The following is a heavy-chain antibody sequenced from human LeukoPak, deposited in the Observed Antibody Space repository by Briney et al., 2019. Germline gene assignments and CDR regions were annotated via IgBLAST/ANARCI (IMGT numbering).Heavy chain of an antibody. CDR3: AKAPVTTCSGAHCYPFDY. D-gene: IGHD2-15*01. CDR2: ISVSGNT. Sequence: GGSLRLSCAASGFTLSSYAMSWVRQAPGKGLEWVSPISVSGNTYHADSVKGRFTISRDSSKNTLYLQMNRLRAEDAAVYYCAKAPVTTCSGAHCYPFDYWGQGTLVTVSS. V-gene: IGHV3-23*01. J-gene: IGHJ4*02. CDR1: GFTLSSYA.